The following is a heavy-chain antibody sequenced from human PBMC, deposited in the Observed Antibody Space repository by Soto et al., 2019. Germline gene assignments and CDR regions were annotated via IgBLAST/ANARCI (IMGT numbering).Heavy chain of an antibody. J-gene: IGHJ6*03. Sequence: SETLSLTCAVYGGSFSGYYWSWIRQPPGKGLEWIGEINHSGSTNYNPSLKSRVTISVDTSKNQFSLKLSSVTAADTAVYYCARITIFGAYYYYYYMDVWGKGTTVTVSS. V-gene: IGHV4-34*01. CDR1: GGSFSGYY. D-gene: IGHD3-3*01. CDR3: ARITIFGAYYYYYYMDV. CDR2: INHSGST.